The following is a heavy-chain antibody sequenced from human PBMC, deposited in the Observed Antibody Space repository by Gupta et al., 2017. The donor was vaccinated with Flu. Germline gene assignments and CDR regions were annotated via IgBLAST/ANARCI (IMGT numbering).Heavy chain of an antibody. Sequence: QVQLVQSGGGVVQPGRSLRPSWAASGFTLSSYGMHWVRQAPGTGLEWVAVIWNDGSKKCYLGAVKGRFTISRDSSKNALYVQMNSLGADDTAMYYCARSYYGDYSGHDAFDVWGQGTMVIVSS. CDR1: GFTLSSYG. J-gene: IGHJ3*01. CDR2: IWNDGSKK. V-gene: IGHV3-33*01. D-gene: IGHD4-17*01. CDR3: ARSYYGDYSGHDAFDV.